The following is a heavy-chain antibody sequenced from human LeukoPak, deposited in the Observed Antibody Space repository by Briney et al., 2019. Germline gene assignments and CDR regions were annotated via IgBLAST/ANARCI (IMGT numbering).Heavy chain of an antibody. J-gene: IGHJ5*02. Sequence: SETLSLTCTVSGGSISSSSYYWGWIRQPPGKGLEWIGSIYYSGSTYYNPSLKSRVTISVDTSKNQFSLKLSSVTAADTAVYYCARVLSSSWYNWFDPWGXGTLVTVSS. D-gene: IGHD6-13*01. CDR2: IYYSGST. V-gene: IGHV4-39*01. CDR3: ARVLSSSWYNWFDP. CDR1: GGSISSSSYY.